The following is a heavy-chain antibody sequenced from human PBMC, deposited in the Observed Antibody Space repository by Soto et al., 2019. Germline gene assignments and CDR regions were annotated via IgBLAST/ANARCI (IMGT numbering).Heavy chain of an antibody. V-gene: IGHV4-30-2*01. CDR3: ARDGASVGWFDP. CDR2: IYHSGST. Sequence: KSSETLSLTCAVSGGSISSGGYSWSWIRQPPGKGLEWIGYIYHSGSTYYNPSLKSRVTISVDRSKNQFSLKLSSVTAADTAVYYCARDGASVGWFDPWGQGTLVTVSS. J-gene: IGHJ5*02. D-gene: IGHD1-26*01. CDR1: GGSISSGGYS.